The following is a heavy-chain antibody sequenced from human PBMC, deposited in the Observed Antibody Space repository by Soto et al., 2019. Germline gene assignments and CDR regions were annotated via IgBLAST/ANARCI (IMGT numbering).Heavy chain of an antibody. CDR1: GYTFTSYY. J-gene: IGHJ4*02. V-gene: IGHV1-46*03. CDR2: INPSGGST. CDR3: AGVYCSGGGCSSIDY. Sequence: ASVKVSCKASGYTFTSYYMHWVRQAPGQGLEWMGIINPSGGSTSYAQKFQGRVTMTRDTSTSTVYMELSSLRSEDTAVYYCAGVYCSGGGCSSIDYAGQGTGVPVSS. D-gene: IGHD2-15*01.